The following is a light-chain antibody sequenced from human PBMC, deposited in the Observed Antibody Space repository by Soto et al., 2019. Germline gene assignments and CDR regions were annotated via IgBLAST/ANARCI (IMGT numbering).Light chain of an antibody. CDR1: QSVSSN. V-gene: IGKV3-15*01. CDR2: GAS. CDR3: QQYNNWPRT. Sequence: ILLTQSPCTLTLSPGERATLSCRASQSVSSNLAWYQQKPGQAPRLLIYGASTRATGIPARFSGSVSGTEFTLSISSLPSEDFALYDCQQYNNWPRTFGQGTKVDIK. J-gene: IGKJ1*01.